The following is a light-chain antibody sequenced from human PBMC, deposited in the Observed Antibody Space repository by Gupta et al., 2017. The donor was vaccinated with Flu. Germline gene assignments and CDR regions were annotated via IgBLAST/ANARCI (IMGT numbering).Light chain of an antibody. CDR1: QSVTTY. CDR3: QQRCKWPT. CDR2: DAS. Sequence: SPATLSLSPGERATLSCRASQSVTTYLAWYQQKPGQAPRLLIYDASNRATGIPARFSGSGSGTDFSLTISSLEPDDFAVYYCQQRCKWPTFGQGTKLEI. J-gene: IGKJ2*01. V-gene: IGKV3-11*01.